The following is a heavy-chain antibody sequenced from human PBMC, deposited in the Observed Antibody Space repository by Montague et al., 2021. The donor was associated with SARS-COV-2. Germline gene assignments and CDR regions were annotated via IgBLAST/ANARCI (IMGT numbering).Heavy chain of an antibody. D-gene: IGHD3-22*01. CDR1: GGSFSDYF. J-gene: IGHJ4*02. CDR3: ARGRQHFNMIVVVMTGGEYYFDY. Sequence: SETLSLTCAVYGGSFSDYFWTWIRQPPGKGLEWIGEINHRGTSNXKPSLKSRVSISVDTSKNQFSLYLGSVTAADTAVYYCARGRQHFNMIVVVMTGGEYYFDYWGQGTLVTVSS. V-gene: IGHV4-34*01. CDR2: INHRGTS.